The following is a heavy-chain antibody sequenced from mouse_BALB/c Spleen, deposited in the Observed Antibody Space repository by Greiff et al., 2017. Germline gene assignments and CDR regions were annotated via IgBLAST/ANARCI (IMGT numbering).Heavy chain of an antibody. CDR1: GFTFSSFG. V-gene: IGHV5-17*02. Sequence: EVHLVESGGGLVQPGGSRKLSCAASGFTFSSFGMHWVRQAPEKGLAWVAYISSGSSTIYYADTVKGRFTISRDNPKNTLFLQMTSLRSEDTAMYYCARLGATARGDYWGQGTTLTVSS. D-gene: IGHD3-2*01. J-gene: IGHJ2*01. CDR3: ARLGATARGDY. CDR2: ISSGSSTI.